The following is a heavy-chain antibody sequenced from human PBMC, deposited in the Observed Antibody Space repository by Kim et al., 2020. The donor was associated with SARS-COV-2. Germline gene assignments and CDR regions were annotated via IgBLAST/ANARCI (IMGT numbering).Heavy chain of an antibody. V-gene: IGHV4-39*01. CDR2: IYYSGFT. CDR1: GGSVGSDSYF. Sequence: SETLSLTCTVSGGSVGSDSYFWGWIRQPPGKGLEWIGTIYYSGFTYYNPSLKSRVTISVDTSKNQFSLKLNFLTAADTAVYYCARFIGIVGATGHFDHWGQGTLVTVS. D-gene: IGHD3-3*02. J-gene: IGHJ5*02. CDR3: ARFIGIVGATGHFDH.